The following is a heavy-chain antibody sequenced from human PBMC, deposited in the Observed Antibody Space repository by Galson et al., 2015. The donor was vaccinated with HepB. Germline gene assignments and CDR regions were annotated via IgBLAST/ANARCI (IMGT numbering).Heavy chain of an antibody. J-gene: IGHJ4*02. CDR3: ARDGMLFDY. Sequence: SCKASDYTFIRYGISWVRQAPGQGLEWMGWISTDNHNTIYAQKLQGRVTMTTDTSTSTAYMELRSLRSNDTAVYYCARDGMLFDYWGQGTLVTVSS. CDR2: ISTDNHNT. V-gene: IGHV1-18*01. D-gene: IGHD2-21*01. CDR1: DYTFIRYG.